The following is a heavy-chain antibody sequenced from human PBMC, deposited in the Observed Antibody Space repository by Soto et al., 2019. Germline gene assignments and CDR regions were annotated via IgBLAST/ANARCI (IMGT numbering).Heavy chain of an antibody. CDR2: IHYSGTT. D-gene: IGHD7-27*01. CDR1: GVSITSGGFH. CDR3: ARVAVPWGSYFHGMDV. J-gene: IGHJ6*01. Sequence: PSETLSLTCSVSGVSITSGGFHWSWIRQYPGKGLECIGYIHYSGTTHYSPSLKGRMSISVGTPKSQFSLRLASVTAADTAVYFCARVAVPWGSYFHGMDVWRQGTPFTVCS. V-gene: IGHV4-31*03.